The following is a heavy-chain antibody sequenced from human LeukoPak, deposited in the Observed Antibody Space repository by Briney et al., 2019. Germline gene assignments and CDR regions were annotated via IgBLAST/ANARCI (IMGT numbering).Heavy chain of an antibody. J-gene: IGHJ4*02. CDR1: TYTFTNYY. Sequence: ASVKVSCKASTYTFTNYYIHWVRQAPVQGLEWMGLINPSSGYTTYAQKFQGRVTMTRDTPTSTVYMELNSLRSEDTAVYYCVFPGGDYLYFDYWGLGTLVTVSS. D-gene: IGHD4-17*01. CDR2: INPSSGYT. CDR3: VFPGGDYLYFDY. V-gene: IGHV1-46*01.